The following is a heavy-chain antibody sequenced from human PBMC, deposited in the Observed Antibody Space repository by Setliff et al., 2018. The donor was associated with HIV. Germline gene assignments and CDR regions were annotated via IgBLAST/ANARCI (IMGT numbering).Heavy chain of an antibody. V-gene: IGHV3-30-3*01. CDR3: ARDAPRYCSGGSCFLDY. CDR1: GFTFSSYA. J-gene: IGHJ4*02. CDR2: ISYDGSNK. Sequence: SCAASGFTFSSYAMHWVRQAPGKGLEWVAVISYDGSNKYYADSVKGRFTISRDNSKNTPYLQMNSLRAEDTAVYYCARDAPRYCSGGSCFLDYWGQGTLVTVSS. D-gene: IGHD2-15*01.